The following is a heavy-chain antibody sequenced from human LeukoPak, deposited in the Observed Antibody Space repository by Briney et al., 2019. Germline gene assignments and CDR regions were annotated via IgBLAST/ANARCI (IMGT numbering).Heavy chain of an antibody. Sequence: GGSLRLSCAASGFXFSSQAMGWVRQGPGRGREWVSVISDSGDITYYADSVKGRFTISRDNSKNTLFLLMNSLRAEDTAVYYCAKDARRTSGWYLFDYWGQGTLVTVSS. CDR2: ISDSGDIT. V-gene: IGHV3-23*01. CDR1: GFXFSSQA. J-gene: IGHJ4*02. CDR3: AKDARRTSGWYLFDY. D-gene: IGHD6-19*01.